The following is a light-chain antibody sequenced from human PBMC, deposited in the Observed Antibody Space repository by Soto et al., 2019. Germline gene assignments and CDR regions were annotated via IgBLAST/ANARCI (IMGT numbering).Light chain of an antibody. V-gene: IGLV2-23*02. Sequence: QSVLTQPASVSGSPGQSITISCTGTSSDVGSYNLVSWYQQHPGKAPKLMIYEVSKRPSGVSNRFSGSKSGNTASLTISGLQAEDKADYYCCSYAGSSTPYVFGTGTKSPS. CDR3: CSYAGSSTPYV. CDR1: SSDVGSYNL. CDR2: EVS. J-gene: IGLJ1*01.